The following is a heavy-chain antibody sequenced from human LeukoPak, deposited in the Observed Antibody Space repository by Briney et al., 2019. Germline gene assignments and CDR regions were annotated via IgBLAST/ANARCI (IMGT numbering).Heavy chain of an antibody. CDR2: IEPSDSYT. Sequence: GESLKISCKGSGYSFTSYWISWVRQMPRKGLEWMGRIEPSDSYTNYSPSFQGHVTIPADKSISTASLQWSSLKASATAMYYCARTYGSGSYPFIDYWGQGTLVTVSS. D-gene: IGHD3-10*01. J-gene: IGHJ4*02. V-gene: IGHV5-10-1*01. CDR3: ARTYGSGSYPFIDY. CDR1: GYSFTSYW.